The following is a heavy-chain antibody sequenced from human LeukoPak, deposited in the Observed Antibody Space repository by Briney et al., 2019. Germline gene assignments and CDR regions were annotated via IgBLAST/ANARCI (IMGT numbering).Heavy chain of an antibody. V-gene: IGHV3-23*01. CDR3: AKDAQRGFDYSNSLEH. Sequence: GGSLRLSCAASGFSFSSYVMSWVRQTPGKGLQWVSSITGSGYTTFYADSVKGRFTISRDNFKRTVSLEMNSLRAEDTAVYYCAKDAQRGFDYSNSLEHWGQGSLVIVSS. CDR2: ITGSGYTT. CDR1: GFSFSSYV. D-gene: IGHD4-11*01. J-gene: IGHJ5*02.